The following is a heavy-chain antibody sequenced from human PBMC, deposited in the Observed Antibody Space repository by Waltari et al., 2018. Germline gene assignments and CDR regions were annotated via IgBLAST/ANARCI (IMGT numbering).Heavy chain of an antibody. CDR1: GYTFTSYV. D-gene: IGHD6-13*01. Sequence: EVQLVQSGAEIRKPGESLKISCKASGYTFTSYVIAWVRQRPGNGLEWMGAISPRDSEPRYCPSFQGQVSFAAHKASTTAYLQWSSLKASYTAMYYCARCRAAAGSSAFDSWGQGTLITVSS. V-gene: IGHV5-51*01. CDR3: ARCRAAAGSSAFDS. CDR2: ISPRDSEP. J-gene: IGHJ4*02.